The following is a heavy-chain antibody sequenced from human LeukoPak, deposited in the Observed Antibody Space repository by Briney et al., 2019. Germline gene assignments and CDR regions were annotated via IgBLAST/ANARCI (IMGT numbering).Heavy chain of an antibody. V-gene: IGHV4-31*03. CDR2: IYYSGST. D-gene: IGHD4-23*01. J-gene: IGHJ3*02. Sequence: SETLSLTCTVSGGSISSGGYYWSWIRQHPGKGLEWIGYIYYSGSTYYNPSLESRVTISVDTSKNQFSLKLSSVTAADTAVYYCARDNRNRLVTPDAFDIWGQGTMVTVSS. CDR1: GGSISSGGYY. CDR3: ARDNRNRLVTPDAFDI.